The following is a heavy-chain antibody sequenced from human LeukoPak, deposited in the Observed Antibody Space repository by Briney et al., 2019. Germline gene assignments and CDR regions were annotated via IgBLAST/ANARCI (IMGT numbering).Heavy chain of an antibody. Sequence: SETLSLTCTVSGGSINSDYWSWIRQPPGKGLEWIGYIYYSGSTNYNPSLKSRVTLSVDTSKSQFSLKLTSVTAADTAVYYCARRRSASGSFMDVWGKGTTVTVSS. CDR2: IYYSGST. D-gene: IGHD6-13*01. V-gene: IGHV4-59*08. CDR1: GGSINSDY. CDR3: ARRRSASGSFMDV. J-gene: IGHJ6*03.